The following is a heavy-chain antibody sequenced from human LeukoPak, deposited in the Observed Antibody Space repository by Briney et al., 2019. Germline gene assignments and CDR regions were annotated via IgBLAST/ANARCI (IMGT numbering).Heavy chain of an antibody. CDR1: GYTFTSYD. J-gene: IGHJ6*02. D-gene: IGHD3-3*01. CDR3: ARGRSYYDFWSGYFPDAYYYYGMDV. Sequence: GASVKVSCKASGYTFTSYDINWVRQATGQGLEWMGWMNPNSGNTGYAQKFQGRVTMTRNTSISTAYMELSSLSSEDTAVYYCARGRSYYDFWSGYFPDAYYYYGMDVWGQGTTVTVSS. CDR2: MNPNSGNT. V-gene: IGHV1-8*01.